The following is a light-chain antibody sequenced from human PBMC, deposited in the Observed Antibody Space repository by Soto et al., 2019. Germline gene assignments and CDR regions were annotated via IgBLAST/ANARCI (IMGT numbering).Light chain of an antibody. Sequence: QPVLTQPPSASGSPGQSVTISCTGTSSDVGGYNYVYWYQHHPGTAPRLMIYEVSKRPSGVPDRFSGSKSGNTASLTVSGLEAEDEAYYYCNSYAVSIKCVFGGGTQLTVL. CDR3: NSYAVSIKCV. CDR2: EVS. CDR1: SSDVGGYNY. J-gene: IGLJ7*01. V-gene: IGLV2-8*01.